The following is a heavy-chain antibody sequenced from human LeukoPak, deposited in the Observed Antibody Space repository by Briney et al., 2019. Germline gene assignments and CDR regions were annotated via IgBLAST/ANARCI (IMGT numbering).Heavy chain of an antibody. CDR3: ARWGYCSSTSCYKANYYYYGMDV. J-gene: IGHJ6*02. Sequence: PSQTLSLTCTVSGGSISSYYWSWIRQPPGKGLEWIGYIHYSGSTNYNPSLKSRVTISGDTSKTQFSLKLSSVPGADRAVYYCARWGYCSSTSCYKANYYYYGMDVWGQGTTVTVSS. CDR1: GGSISSYY. V-gene: IGHV4-59*01. CDR2: IHYSGST. D-gene: IGHD2-2*01.